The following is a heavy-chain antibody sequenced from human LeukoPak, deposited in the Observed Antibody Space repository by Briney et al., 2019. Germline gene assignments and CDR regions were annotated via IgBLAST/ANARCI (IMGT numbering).Heavy chain of an antibody. D-gene: IGHD2-2*01. V-gene: IGHV3-23*01. Sequence: GGSLRLSCAASGFTFSRYYMSWVRQTPGKGLEWVSGISGNGVKTFYADSVKGRFTISRDNSKKTVDLQMNSLRVEDTAIFYCAKIVVPAAYYYYGMDVWGQGTTVTVSS. CDR1: GFTFSRYY. CDR3: AKIVVPAAYYYYGMDV. J-gene: IGHJ6*02. CDR2: ISGNGVKT.